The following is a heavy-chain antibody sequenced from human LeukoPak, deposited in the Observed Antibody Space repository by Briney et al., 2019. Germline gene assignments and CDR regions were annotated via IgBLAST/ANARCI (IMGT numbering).Heavy chain of an antibody. J-gene: IGHJ6*03. CDR2: INHSGST. Sequence: SETLSLTCAVYGGSFSGYYWSWIRQPPGKGLEWIGEINHSGSTNYNPSLKSRVTISVDTSKIQFSLKLSSVTAADTAVYYCARVGRGYSGYDYFSGWYYYYYMDVWGKGTTVTVSS. CDR3: ARVGRGYSGYDYFSGWYYYYYMDV. CDR1: GGSFSGYY. V-gene: IGHV4-34*01. D-gene: IGHD5-12*01.